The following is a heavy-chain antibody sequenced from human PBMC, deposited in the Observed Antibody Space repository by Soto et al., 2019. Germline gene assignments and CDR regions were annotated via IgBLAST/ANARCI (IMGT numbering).Heavy chain of an antibody. Sequence: SVKVSCKASGYTFTSYAMHWVRQAPVQRLEWMGWINAGNGNTKYSQKFQGRVTITRDTSASTAYMELSSLRSEDTAVYYCARDDILTGYSYYYYGMDVWGQGTTVTVSS. CDR3: ARDDILTGYSYYYYGMDV. V-gene: IGHV1-3*01. CDR2: INAGNGNT. D-gene: IGHD3-9*01. CDR1: GYTFTSYA. J-gene: IGHJ6*02.